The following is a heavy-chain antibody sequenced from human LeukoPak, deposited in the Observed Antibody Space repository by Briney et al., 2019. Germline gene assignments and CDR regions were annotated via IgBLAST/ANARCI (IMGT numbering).Heavy chain of an antibody. J-gene: IGHJ4*02. CDR3: ARGVLGVDWLFPHFDY. Sequence: RASVKVSCKASGYTFTSYYMHWVRQAPGQGLEWMGIINPSGGSTSYAQKFQGRVAMTRDMSTSTVYMELSSLGSEDTAVYYCARGVLGVDWLFPHFDYWGQGTLVTVSS. CDR2: INPSGGST. V-gene: IGHV1-46*01. D-gene: IGHD3-9*01. CDR1: GYTFTSYY.